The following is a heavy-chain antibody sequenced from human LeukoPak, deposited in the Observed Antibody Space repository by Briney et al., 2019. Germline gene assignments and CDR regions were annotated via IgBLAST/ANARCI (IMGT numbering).Heavy chain of an antibody. V-gene: IGHV3-21*01. CDR3: ARDRRDSSGYYLFDY. J-gene: IGHJ4*02. D-gene: IGHD3-22*01. Sequence: PGGSLRLSCAASGFTFSSYSMNWVRQAPGKGLEWVSFISSSSSYIYYADSVKGRFTISRDNAKNSLYLQMNSLRAEDTAVYYCARDRRDSSGYYLFDYWGQGTLVTVSS. CDR1: GFTFSSYS. CDR2: ISSSSSYI.